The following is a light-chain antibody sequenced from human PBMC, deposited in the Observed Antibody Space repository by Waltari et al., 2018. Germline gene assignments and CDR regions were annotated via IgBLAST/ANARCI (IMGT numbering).Light chain of an antibody. J-gene: IGLJ2*01. CDR1: HSNIGSNF. CDR2: ENS. CDR3: AAWDDGLRGPA. V-gene: IGLV1-47*01. Sequence: QSVLTQSPSVYETPGQKITIACSGSHSNIGSNFVTWYQQVPGTAPKLLIYENSQRPTGFPDRFSASKSGTSASLAISGLQSQDEADYYCAAWDDGLRGPAFGGGTKVTVL.